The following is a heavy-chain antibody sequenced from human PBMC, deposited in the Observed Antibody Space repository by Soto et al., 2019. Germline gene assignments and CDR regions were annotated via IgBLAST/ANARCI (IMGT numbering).Heavy chain of an antibody. CDR2: IGGTDGKT. V-gene: IGHV3-23*01. D-gene: IGHD3-10*01. J-gene: IGHJ4*02. Sequence: GGSLRLSCAASVFTFSSYAMSWVRQAPGKGLEWVAAIGGTDGKTYYADSVKGRFTISRDNSENTLYLQMSRLRAEDTAVYFCAKGMFSSSPAAAGSFDYWGQGALVTVSS. CDR3: AKGMFSSSPAAAGSFDY. CDR1: VFTFSSYA.